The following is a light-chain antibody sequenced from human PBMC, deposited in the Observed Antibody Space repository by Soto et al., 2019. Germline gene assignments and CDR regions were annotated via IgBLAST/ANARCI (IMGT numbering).Light chain of an antibody. V-gene: IGKV3-20*01. CDR3: QHYSSSSYT. Sequence: EIVLTQSPGTLSLSPGERATLSCRASQSVGSNYLAWYQQKLGQAPRLLIYGASSRATDIPDRFSGSGSGTDFTLTISRLEPEDFAVYYCQHYSSSSYTFGQGTKLEV. J-gene: IGKJ2*01. CDR1: QSVGSNY. CDR2: GAS.